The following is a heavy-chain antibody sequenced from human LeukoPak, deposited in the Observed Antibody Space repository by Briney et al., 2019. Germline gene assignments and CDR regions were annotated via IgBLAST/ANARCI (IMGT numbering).Heavy chain of an antibody. Sequence: PGRSLRLSCAASGFTFSSYAMRWVRQAPGKGLEWVSVISYDGSNKYYADSVKGRFTISRDNSKNTLYLQINSLRAEDTAVYYCARVGNWNYVRYYYYGMDVWGQGTTVTVSS. V-gene: IGHV3-30-3*01. CDR3: ARVGNWNYVRYYYYGMDV. CDR1: GFTFSSYA. J-gene: IGHJ6*02. CDR2: ISYDGSNK. D-gene: IGHD1-7*01.